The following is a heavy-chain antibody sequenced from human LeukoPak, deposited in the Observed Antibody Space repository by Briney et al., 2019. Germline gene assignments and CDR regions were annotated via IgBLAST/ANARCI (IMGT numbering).Heavy chain of an antibody. CDR2: IHFSGSI. Sequence: PSETLSLTCTVSGVSVNSGMYYWTWIRQRPGKGLEWIGCIHFSGSIHYNPSLASRVSISADSSDDQFSLRLKSVTAADTAVYYCARGRDYAKVGYWGQAKLVIVSS. J-gene: IGHJ4*02. CDR3: ARGRDYAKVGY. D-gene: IGHD1-26*01. V-gene: IGHV4-31*03. CDR1: GVSVNSGMYY.